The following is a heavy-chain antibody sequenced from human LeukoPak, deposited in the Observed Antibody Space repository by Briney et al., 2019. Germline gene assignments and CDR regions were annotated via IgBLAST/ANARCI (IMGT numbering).Heavy chain of an antibody. CDR2: INHSGST. V-gene: IGHV4-34*01. J-gene: IGHJ4*02. CDR1: GGSFSGYY. CDR3: ARQWGGYCSSTSCYYNDY. Sequence: SETLSLTCAVYGGSFSGYYWSWIRQPPGKGLEWLGEINHSGSTNYNPSLKSRVTISVDTSKNQFSLKLSSVTAADTAVYYCARQWGGYCSSTSCYYNDYWGQGTLVTVSS. D-gene: IGHD2-2*01.